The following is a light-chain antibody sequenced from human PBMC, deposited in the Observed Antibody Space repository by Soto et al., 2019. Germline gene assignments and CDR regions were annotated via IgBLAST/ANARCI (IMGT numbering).Light chain of an antibody. CDR3: QQYNLWPPIT. Sequence: EIVLTQSPGTLSVSPGETATLSCRASQNVFSNVAWYQQRPGQPPRLLISGASTRATGVSARFSASGSGTDFTLAITSLQSEDLAVYYCQQYNLWPPITVGNGKRLAIK. CDR1: QNVFSN. J-gene: IGKJ5*01. V-gene: IGKV3-15*01. CDR2: GAS.